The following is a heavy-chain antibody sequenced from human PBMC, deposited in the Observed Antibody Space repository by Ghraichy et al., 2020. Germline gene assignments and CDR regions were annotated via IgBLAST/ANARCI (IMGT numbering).Heavy chain of an antibody. J-gene: IGHJ4*02. V-gene: IGHV3-7*01. D-gene: IGHD3-22*01. CDR1: GFTFSTSW. CDR2: IKQDASDK. CDR3: ARVSSDSCDY. Sequence: GGSLRLSCAASGFTFSTSWMTWVRQAPGKGLEWVANIKQDASDKYYLDSVKGRFTISRDNAKNSLLLQMNSLRGEDTAVYYCARVSSDSCDYWGQGTLVTVSS.